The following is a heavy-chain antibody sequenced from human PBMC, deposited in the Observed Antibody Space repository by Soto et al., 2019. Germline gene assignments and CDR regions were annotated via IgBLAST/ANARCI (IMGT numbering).Heavy chain of an antibody. J-gene: IGHJ4*02. D-gene: IGHD2-2*01. CDR3: ARAPSSSSFFDY. V-gene: IGHV4-31*03. Sequence: KTSETLSLTCTVSGGSISSGNNYWSWIRQHPGKGLEWIGYIYYSGSTYYNPSLKSRLTMSGDTSKNQFSLKLSSVTAVDTAVYYCARAPSSSSFFDYWGQGNLVTVSS. CDR2: IYYSGST. CDR1: GGSISSGNNY.